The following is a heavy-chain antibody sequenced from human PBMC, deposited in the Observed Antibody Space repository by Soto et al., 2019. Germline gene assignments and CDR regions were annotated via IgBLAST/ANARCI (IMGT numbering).Heavy chain of an antibody. CDR3: TGEVASGY. CDR2: ISRDGRTT. D-gene: IGHD2-8*02. CDR1: GFTVSSYG. V-gene: IGHV3-30*03. Sequence: QVQLVESGGGVVQPGRSLRLSCAVSGFTVSSYGMHWVRQAPGKGLEWVAVISRDGRTTFYADSVKGRFNISRDNSRNTLFLEMNSLRGDDMAVYYCTGEVASGYWGQGTLVTVSS. J-gene: IGHJ4*02.